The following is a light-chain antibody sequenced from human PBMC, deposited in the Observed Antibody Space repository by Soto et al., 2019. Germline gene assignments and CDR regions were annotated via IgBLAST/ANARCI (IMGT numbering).Light chain of an antibody. CDR1: QSVSSSY. Sequence: EVVLTQSPGTLSLSLGERATLSCRASQSVSSSYLAWYQQKPGQAPRLLIYGASSRATGIPDRFSGSGSGTDFTLTITRLEPADFAMYYCQQYGGSPLWTFGQGTKVEIK. J-gene: IGKJ1*01. CDR2: GAS. CDR3: QQYGGSPLWT. V-gene: IGKV3-20*01.